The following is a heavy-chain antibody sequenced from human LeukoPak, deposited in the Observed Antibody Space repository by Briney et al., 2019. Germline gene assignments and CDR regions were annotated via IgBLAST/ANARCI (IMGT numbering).Heavy chain of an antibody. D-gene: IGHD3-9*01. CDR1: GGSFSGYY. CDR2: INHSGST. CDR3: ARGGPPYYDIWTETLDY. Sequence: SETLSLTCAVYGGSFSGYYWSWIRQPPGKGLEWIGEINHSGSTNYNPSLKSRVTISVDTSKNQFSLKLSSVTAADTAVYYCARGGPPYYDIWTETLDYWGQGTLVTVSS. J-gene: IGHJ4*02. V-gene: IGHV4-34*01.